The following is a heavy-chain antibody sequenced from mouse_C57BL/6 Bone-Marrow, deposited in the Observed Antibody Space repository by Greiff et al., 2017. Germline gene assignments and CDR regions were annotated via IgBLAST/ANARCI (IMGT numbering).Heavy chain of an antibody. CDR3: ARTHRSLTGPGYWYFDV. CDR1: GYTFTSYD. V-gene: IGHV1-85*01. Sequence: QVQLKESGPELVKPGASVKLSCKASGYTFTSYDINWVKQRPGQGLEWIGWIYPRDGSTKYNEKLKGKATLTVDTSSSTAYMELHSLTSEDSAVYFCARTHRSLTGPGYWYFDVWGTGTTVTVSS. D-gene: IGHD4-1*01. CDR2: IYPRDGST. J-gene: IGHJ1*03.